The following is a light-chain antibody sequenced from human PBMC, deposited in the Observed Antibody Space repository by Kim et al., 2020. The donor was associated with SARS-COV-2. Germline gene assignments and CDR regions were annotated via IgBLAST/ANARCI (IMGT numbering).Light chain of an antibody. Sequence: SVGDTVTITCRASQAISKWLAWYQQKPEKAPKSLIYAASSLRSGVPSRFSGSGSGTDFTLTISSLQPEDFATYYCQQSYSYPITFGQGTRLEIK. V-gene: IGKV1D-16*01. CDR2: AAS. J-gene: IGKJ5*01. CDR1: QAISKW. CDR3: QQSYSYPIT.